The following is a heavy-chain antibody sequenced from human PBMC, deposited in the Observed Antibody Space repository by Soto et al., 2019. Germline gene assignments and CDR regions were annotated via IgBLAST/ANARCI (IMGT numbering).Heavy chain of an antibody. D-gene: IGHD1-7*01. Sequence: GESLKISCQASGYTVTNYYIAWVRQVPGKGLEWMGRIDPSDSYIKYSPSFEGHVTMSVDKSISTASLQWSRLEASDTAMYFCAIPLARTTPFDYWGQGSLVTVSS. CDR1: GYTVTNYY. J-gene: IGHJ4*02. CDR2: IDPSDSYI. CDR3: AIPLARTTPFDY. V-gene: IGHV5-10-1*01.